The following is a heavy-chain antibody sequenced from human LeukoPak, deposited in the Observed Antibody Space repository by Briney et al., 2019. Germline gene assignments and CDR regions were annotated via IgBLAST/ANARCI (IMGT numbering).Heavy chain of an antibody. Sequence: LSLTCTVSGGSISSSDYYWSWIRQPPGKGLEWVSYISSSSSTIYYADSVKGRFTISRDNAKNSLYLQMNSLRAEDTAVYYCAKFTETGPGADAFDIWGQGTMVTVSS. CDR2: ISSSSSTI. V-gene: IGHV3-11*04. D-gene: IGHD1-1*01. CDR1: GGSISSSDYY. J-gene: IGHJ3*02. CDR3: AKFTETGPGADAFDI.